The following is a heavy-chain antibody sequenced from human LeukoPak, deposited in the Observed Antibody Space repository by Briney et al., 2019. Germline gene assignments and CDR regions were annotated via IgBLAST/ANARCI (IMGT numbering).Heavy chain of an antibody. V-gene: IGHV3-74*01. Sequence: GGSLRLSCAASGFTFRSYWMHWVRHVPGKGLMWVSHINTDGSTTTYADSVKGRFTISRDNAKNTLYLQMNSLSAEDTAVYYCARDLLGTNWFDPWGQGTLVTVSS. J-gene: IGHJ5*02. CDR1: GFTFRSYW. CDR2: INTDGSTT. CDR3: ARDLLGTNWFDP. D-gene: IGHD2-8*01.